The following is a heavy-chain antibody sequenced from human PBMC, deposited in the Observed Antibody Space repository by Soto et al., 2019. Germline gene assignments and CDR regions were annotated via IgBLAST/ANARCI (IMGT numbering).Heavy chain of an antibody. V-gene: IGHV3-23*01. J-gene: IGHJ4*02. D-gene: IGHD5-12*01. Sequence: PGGSLRLSCTASGFTFRSLAMNWVRQAPGKXLEWDSSISGSGATTRYADSVKGRFTISRDNSKNTLYLQMDSLRAEDTAAYFCAKDKGGFTHLRHFYFFDSWGQGVPVTVSS. CDR3: AKDKGGFTHLRHFYFFDS. CDR1: GFTFRSLA. CDR2: ISGSGATT.